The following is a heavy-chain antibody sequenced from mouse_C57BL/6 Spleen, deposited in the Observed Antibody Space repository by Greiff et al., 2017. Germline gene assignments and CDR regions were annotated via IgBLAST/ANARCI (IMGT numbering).Heavy chain of an antibody. Sequence: QVQLKESGAELVKPGASVKISCKASGYAFSSYWMNWVKQRPGKGLEWIGQIYPGDGDTKYNGNFKGKATLTSDKSSSTAYMQLSSLTSADSAVYCCARYWDSYDMVYWGQGTSVTVSS. J-gene: IGHJ4*01. CDR1: GYAFSSYW. CDR2: IYPGDGDT. CDR3: ARYWDSYDMVY. D-gene: IGHD4-1*01. V-gene: IGHV1-80*01.